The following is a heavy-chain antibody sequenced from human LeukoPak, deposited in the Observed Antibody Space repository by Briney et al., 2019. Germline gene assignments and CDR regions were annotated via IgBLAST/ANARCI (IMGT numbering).Heavy chain of an antibody. CDR2: ISGSGGST. CDR1: GFSFEDYG. CDR3: ARHRSGSYSDYFDY. Sequence: GGSLRLSCAVTGFSFEDYGMNWVRQGPGKGLEWVSAISGSGGSTYYADSVKGRFTISRDNSKNTLYLQMNSLRAEDTAVYYCARHRSGSYSDYFDYWGQGTLVTVSS. D-gene: IGHD3-10*01. V-gene: IGHV3-23*01. J-gene: IGHJ4*02.